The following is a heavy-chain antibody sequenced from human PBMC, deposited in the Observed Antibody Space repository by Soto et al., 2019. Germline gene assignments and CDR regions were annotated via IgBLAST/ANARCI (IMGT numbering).Heavy chain of an antibody. J-gene: IGHJ4*02. CDR2: IYNSGTT. V-gene: IGHV4-61*01. CDR3: ARAKTPMTVPENY. CDR1: GESVNSGTYY. Sequence: QVQLQESGPGLVKPSETLSLTCTVSGESVNSGTYYWSWIRQPPGRGLEWIGYIYNSGTTKYNPSLKRRVTISVDTSKNQFSLNLSSVTAAHTAVYYCARAKTPMTVPENYWGQGTLVTVSS. D-gene: IGHD3-22*01.